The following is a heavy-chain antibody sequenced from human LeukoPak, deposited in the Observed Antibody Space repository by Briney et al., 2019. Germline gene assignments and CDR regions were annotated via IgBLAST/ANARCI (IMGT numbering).Heavy chain of an antibody. CDR3: ARQGIVANFDY. CDR1: GYSFTSYC. CDR2: IYPGDSDR. Sequence: GVPLKISCKGSGYSFTSYCSGCLPQMPGKGREWMGIIYPGDSDRRYSPSLQGQVTISADKSISTAYLQWSSLKASDTAMYYCARQGIVANFDYWGQGTLVTVSS. J-gene: IGHJ4*02. V-gene: IGHV5-51*01. D-gene: IGHD5-12*01.